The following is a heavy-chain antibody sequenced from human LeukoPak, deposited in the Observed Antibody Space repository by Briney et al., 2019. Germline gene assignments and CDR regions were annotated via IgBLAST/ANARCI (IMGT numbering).Heavy chain of an antibody. Sequence: GGSLRLSCAASGFTFSTSVMHWVRQTPGKGLEFVSSISTNGDSTFYADSVRGRFTVSRDNSKNTLYLEMGSLRPEDMGVYYCARGGGYSVFYFDHWGQGTLVTVSS. CDR1: GFTFSTSV. CDR2: ISTNGDST. D-gene: IGHD5/OR15-5a*01. J-gene: IGHJ4*02. V-gene: IGHV3-64*02. CDR3: ARGGGYSVFYFDH.